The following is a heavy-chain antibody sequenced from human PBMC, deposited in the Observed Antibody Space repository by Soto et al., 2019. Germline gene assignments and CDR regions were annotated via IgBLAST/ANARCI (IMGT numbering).Heavy chain of an antibody. Sequence: PGGSLTLSCTVSGFTFPRHATPWLPQAPGRGGGGFSAISGSGGSTYYADSVKGRFTISRDNSKNTLYLQMNSLRAEDTAVYYCAKDGGYSYGYSPRYYYGMDVWGQGTTVTVSS. J-gene: IGHJ6*02. D-gene: IGHD5-18*01. CDR3: AKDGGYSYGYSPRYYYGMDV. V-gene: IGHV3-23*01. CDR2: ISGSGGST. CDR1: GFTFPRHA.